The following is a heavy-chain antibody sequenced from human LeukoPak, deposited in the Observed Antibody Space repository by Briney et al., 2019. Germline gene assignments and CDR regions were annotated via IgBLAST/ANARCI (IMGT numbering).Heavy chain of an antibody. CDR1: GFPFSTYA. J-gene: IGHJ4*02. D-gene: IGHD3-3*01. V-gene: IGHV3-23*01. Sequence: GGSLRLSCAAFGFPFSTYAMSWVRQAPGKGLEWVSAISGSGATSYYADSVKGHFTISRDNSKNTLYLQMNSLRAGDTAVYYCAKIKSIFGVVSRPFDHWGQGTLVTVSS. CDR3: AKIKSIFGVVSRPFDH. CDR2: ISGSGATS.